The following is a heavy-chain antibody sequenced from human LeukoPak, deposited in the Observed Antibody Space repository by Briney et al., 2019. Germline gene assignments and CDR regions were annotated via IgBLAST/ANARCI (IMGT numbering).Heavy chain of an antibody. Sequence: GGSLRLSCAASGFTFSSYAMSWVRQAPGKGLEWVSAISGSGGSTYYADSVKGRFTISRDNSKNTLYLQMNSLRAEDTAVYYRAKDRRRWLQPLFGYWGQGTLVTVSS. CDR2: ISGSGGST. CDR3: AKDRRRWLQPLFGY. J-gene: IGHJ4*02. D-gene: IGHD5-24*01. CDR1: GFTFSSYA. V-gene: IGHV3-23*01.